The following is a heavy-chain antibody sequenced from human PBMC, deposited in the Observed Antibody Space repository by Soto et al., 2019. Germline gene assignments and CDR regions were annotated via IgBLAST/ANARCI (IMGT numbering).Heavy chain of an antibody. V-gene: IGHV4-30-4*02. CDR3: ARVVIRSQWFDP. CDR2: IYYSGST. J-gene: IGHJ5*02. D-gene: IGHD2-21*01. CDR1: GGSISSGYYY. Sequence: PSETLSLTCPVSGGSISSGYYYWSWIRQPPGKGLEWIGYIYYSGSTYYNPSLKSRVIISADTFKNQFPLKLSSVTAADTAVYYCARVVIRSQWFDPWGQGTLVTVSS.